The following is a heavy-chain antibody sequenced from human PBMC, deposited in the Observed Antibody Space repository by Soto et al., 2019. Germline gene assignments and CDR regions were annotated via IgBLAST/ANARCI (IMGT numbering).Heavy chain of an antibody. CDR3: AKAGTVTPHWYFDL. CDR2: ISGSGGST. CDR1: GFTFSSYA. Sequence: GGSLRLSCAASGFTFSSYAMSWVRQAPGKGLERVSAISGSGGSTYYADSVKGRFTISRDNSKNTLYLQMNSLRAEDTAVYYCAKAGTVTPHWYFDLWGRGTLVTVSS. D-gene: IGHD4-17*01. V-gene: IGHV3-23*01. J-gene: IGHJ2*01.